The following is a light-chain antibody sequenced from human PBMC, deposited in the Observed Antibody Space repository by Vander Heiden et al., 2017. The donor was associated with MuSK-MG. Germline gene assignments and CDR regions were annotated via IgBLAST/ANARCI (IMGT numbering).Light chain of an antibody. CDR2: EGS. J-gene: IGLJ1*01. V-gene: IGLV2-23*01. Sequence: QSALTQPASVSGSPGQSLTLSCPGTSSDVGSYNLVSWYQRHPGKAPKLMIYEGSKRPSGVSNRFSGSKSGNTASLTISGRQTEDEADYYCCSYSGSSTLYVFGSGTKVTVL. CDR1: SSDVGSYNL. CDR3: CSYSGSSTLYV.